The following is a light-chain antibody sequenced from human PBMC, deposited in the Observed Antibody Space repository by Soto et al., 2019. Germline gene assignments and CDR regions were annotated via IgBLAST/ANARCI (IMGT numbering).Light chain of an antibody. J-gene: IGKJ1*01. CDR1: QSISSW. CDR2: KAS. Sequence: DIPMTQSPSTLSASVGDRVTITCRASQSISSWLAWYQQKPGKAPKLLIYKASTLKSGVPSRFSGSGSGTDFTLTISRLEPEDFAVYYCQQYGSSPRWTFGQGTKVDIK. CDR3: QQYGSSPRWT. V-gene: IGKV1-5*03.